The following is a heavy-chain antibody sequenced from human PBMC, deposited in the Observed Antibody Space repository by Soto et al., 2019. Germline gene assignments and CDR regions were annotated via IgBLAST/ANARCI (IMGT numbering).Heavy chain of an antibody. CDR1: GGSISGYY. CDR3: AKVRDVHSYFFDY. D-gene: IGHD3-10*02. CDR2: IYYSGST. Sequence: PSETLSLTCTVSGGSISGYYWSWIRQPPGKGLEWIGYIYYSGSTTYNPSLKSPVTISVDTSRNQFSLKLSSVTAADTAVYYCAKVRDVHSYFFDYWGQGILVTVSS. J-gene: IGHJ4*02. V-gene: IGHV4-59*01.